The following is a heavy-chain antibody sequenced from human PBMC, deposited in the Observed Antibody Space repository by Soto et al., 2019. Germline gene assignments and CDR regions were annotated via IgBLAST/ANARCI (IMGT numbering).Heavy chain of an antibody. CDR1: GGPFSSYA. CDR2: ITPMFGAP. D-gene: IGHD3-10*02. CDR3: ASVFTGRWFDP. J-gene: IGHJ5*02. Sequence: QVQLVQSGAEVKKPGSSVKVSCTASGGPFSSYAINWVRQAPGQGLEWMGVITPMFGAPHYAQTFKGRITMTADKSTNTAYMDLSSLTSGDTAVYFCASVFTGRWFDPWGQGTLVTVSS. V-gene: IGHV1-69*06.